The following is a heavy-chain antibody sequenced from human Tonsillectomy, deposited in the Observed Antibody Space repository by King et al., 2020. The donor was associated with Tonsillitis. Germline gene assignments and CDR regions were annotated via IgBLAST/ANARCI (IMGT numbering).Heavy chain of an antibody. D-gene: IGHD3-16*01. CDR2: IKSKTDGGTT. CDR3: FFSLDDS. Sequence: QLVQSGGGLVKPGGSLRLSCAASGFTFSDAWMTWVRQAPGKGLEWVGRIKSKTDGGTTDYAAPVKGRFTISRDDSKNTLYLQMSSLRTEDTAVYYCFFSLDDSWGQGTLVTVSS. J-gene: IGHJ4*02. V-gene: IGHV3-15*01. CDR1: GFTFSDAW.